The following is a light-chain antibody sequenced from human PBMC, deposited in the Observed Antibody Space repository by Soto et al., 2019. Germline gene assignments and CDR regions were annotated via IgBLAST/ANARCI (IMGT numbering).Light chain of an antibody. Sequence: DIVMTQSPLYLPVTPGEPASISCRSSQSLLYSNGYNYLDWYLQKPGQSPQLLIYLGSNRASGVXDXXSGSGSGTDFTLKISRVEAEDVGVYYCLQPLPIPWTFGKGTKVEIK. J-gene: IGKJ1*01. CDR2: LGS. CDR1: QSLLYSNGYNY. CDR3: LQPLPIPWT. V-gene: IGKV2-28*01.